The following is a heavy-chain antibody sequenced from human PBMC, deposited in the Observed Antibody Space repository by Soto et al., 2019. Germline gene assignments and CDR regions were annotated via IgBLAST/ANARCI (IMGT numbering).Heavy chain of an antibody. V-gene: IGHV1-69*12. CDR2: IIPIFGTA. J-gene: IGHJ6*02. CDR1: GGTFSSYA. D-gene: IGHD6-25*01. CDR3: ASVAAKYYDYGMDV. Sequence: QVQLVQSGAEVKKPGSSVKVSCKASGGTFSSYAINWVRQAPGQGLEWMGGIIPIFGTADYAQKFQGRVTITADEATTAAYMQLSSRRSEATAVYYCASVAAKYYDYGMDVWGQGTTVTVSS.